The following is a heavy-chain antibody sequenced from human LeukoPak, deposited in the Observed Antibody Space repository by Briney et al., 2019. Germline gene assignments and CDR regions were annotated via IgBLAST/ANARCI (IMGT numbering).Heavy chain of an antibody. CDR2: IRYDGSNK. V-gene: IGHV3-30*02. Sequence: PGGSLRLSCAASGFTFSSYGMHWGRQAPGKGLEWVAFIRYDGSNKYYADSVKGRFTISRDNSKNTLYLQMRSLRAEDTAVYYCAKSGIAAAGTFDYWGQGTLVTVSS. CDR1: GFTFSSYG. J-gene: IGHJ4*02. CDR3: AKSGIAAAGTFDY. D-gene: IGHD6-13*01.